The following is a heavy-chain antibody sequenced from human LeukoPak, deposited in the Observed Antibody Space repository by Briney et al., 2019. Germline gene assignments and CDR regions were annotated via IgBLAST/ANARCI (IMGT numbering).Heavy chain of an antibody. Sequence: ASVKVSCKASGYTFTGYYMHWARQAPGQGLEWMGWINPNSGGTNYAQKFQGRVTMTRDTSISTVYMEMSRLRSDDTAVYYCARESVPAVAARRGLNYWGQGTLVAVSS. D-gene: IGHD6-6*01. V-gene: IGHV1-2*02. CDR2: INPNSGGT. CDR3: ARESVPAVAARRGLNY. CDR1: GYTFTGYY. J-gene: IGHJ4*02.